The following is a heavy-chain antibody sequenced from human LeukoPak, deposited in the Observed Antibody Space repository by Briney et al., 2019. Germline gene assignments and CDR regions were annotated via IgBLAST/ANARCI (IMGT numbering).Heavy chain of an antibody. CDR1: GYTFTSYG. V-gene: IGHV1-18*01. CDR3: ARLAAATHPDY. J-gene: IGHJ4*02. D-gene: IGHD2-15*01. Sequence: ASVKVSCKASGYTFTSYGITWMRQAPGQGLEWMGYISTYNGNTNYAEELQGRVTVTTDTSTTTAYMELRSLRSDDTAVYYCARLAAATHPDYWGQGTLVTVSS. CDR2: ISTYNGNT.